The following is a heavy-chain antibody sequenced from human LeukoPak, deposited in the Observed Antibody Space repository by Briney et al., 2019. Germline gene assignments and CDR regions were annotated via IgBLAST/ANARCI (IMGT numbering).Heavy chain of an antibody. D-gene: IGHD6-19*01. Sequence: GASVKVSCKASGYTFTSYDINWVRQATGQGLEWMGWMNPNSGNTGYAQKFQGRVTMTRNTSISTAYMELSSLRSEDTAVYYCAIRYSSGWYYFDYWGQGTLVTVSS. CDR2: MNPNSGNT. CDR3: AIRYSSGWYYFDY. CDR1: GYTFTSYD. J-gene: IGHJ4*02. V-gene: IGHV1-8*01.